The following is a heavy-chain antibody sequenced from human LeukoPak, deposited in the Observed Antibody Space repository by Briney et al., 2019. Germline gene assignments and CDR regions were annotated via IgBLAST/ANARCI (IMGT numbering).Heavy chain of an antibody. CDR1: GGSISSYY. V-gene: IGHV4-59*08. Sequence: SETLSLTCTVSGGSISSYYWSWIRQPPGKGLEWIGCIYYSGSTNYNPSLKSRVTISVDTSKNQFSLKLTSVTAADTAVYYCARHKVRDWFDPWGQGTLVTVSS. CDR3: ARHKVRDWFDP. CDR2: IYYSGST. J-gene: IGHJ5*02.